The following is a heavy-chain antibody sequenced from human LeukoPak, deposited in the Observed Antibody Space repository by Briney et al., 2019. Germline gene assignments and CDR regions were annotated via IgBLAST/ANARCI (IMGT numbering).Heavy chain of an antibody. CDR1: GGSFSDYF. CDR2: ISHSGST. Sequence: SETLSLTCAVYGGSFSDYFWSWIRQPPGKGLEWIGEISHSGSTTYNPSLRSRVTISGDTSKKQFTLKLSSVTAADTAVYYCARGPDYYDSSGSPDYWGQGTLVTVSS. D-gene: IGHD3-22*01. J-gene: IGHJ4*02. CDR3: ARGPDYYDSSGSPDY. V-gene: IGHV4-34*01.